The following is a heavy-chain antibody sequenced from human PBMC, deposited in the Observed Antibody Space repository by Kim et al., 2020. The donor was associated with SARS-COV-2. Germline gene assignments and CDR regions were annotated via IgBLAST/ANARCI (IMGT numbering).Heavy chain of an antibody. CDR1: GFTFSSYA. CDR2: ISGSGTST. CDR3: AKGSRSVTMIVGGGMDV. D-gene: IGHD3-22*01. J-gene: IGHJ6*02. Sequence: GGSLRLSCAASGFTFSSYAMSWVRQAPGKGLEWVSSISGSGTSTYYADSVKGRFTISRDNSKNTLYLQMNSLRAEDTAVYYCAKGSRSVTMIVGGGMDVWGQGTTVTVSS. V-gene: IGHV3-23*01.